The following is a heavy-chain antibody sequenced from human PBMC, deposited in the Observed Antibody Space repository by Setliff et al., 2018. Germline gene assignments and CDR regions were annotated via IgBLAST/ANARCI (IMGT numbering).Heavy chain of an antibody. D-gene: IGHD3-22*01. J-gene: IGHJ3*01. V-gene: IGHV3-7*01. CDR3: VRDRWKVIVNRGDDAFDL. CDR2: IKEDGSEK. Sequence: GGSLRLSCAASRFTFSNYWMSWVRQAPGKGLEWVANIKEDGSEKYYVDSVKGRFTISRDNAKNSLDLQMNSPRGEDTAVYYCVRDRWKVIVNRGDDAFDLWGQGAMVTVSS. CDR1: RFTFSNYW.